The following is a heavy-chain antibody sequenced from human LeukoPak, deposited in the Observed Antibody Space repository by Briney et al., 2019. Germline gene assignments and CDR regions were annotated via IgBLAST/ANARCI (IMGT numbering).Heavy chain of an antibody. Sequence: SETLSLTCIVSGGSISSGDYYWSWIRQPPGKGLEWIGYIYYSGSTYYNPSLKSRVTISVDTSKNQFSLKLSSVTAADTAVYYCAREVSRWPYYFDYWGQGTLVTVSS. D-gene: IGHD4-23*01. CDR2: IYYSGST. CDR1: GGSISSGDYY. CDR3: AREVSRWPYYFDY. V-gene: IGHV4-30-4*01. J-gene: IGHJ4*02.